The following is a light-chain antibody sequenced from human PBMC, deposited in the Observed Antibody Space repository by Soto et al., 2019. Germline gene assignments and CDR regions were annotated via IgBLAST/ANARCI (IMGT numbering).Light chain of an antibody. Sequence: QSALTQPRSVSGSTGQSVTISCTGTSSDVGGYHYVSWYQQHPGKAPKLMIYDVNKRPSGVPDRFSGSKSGNTAPLPISGLQAEDEADYYCCAYAGSYTWVFGGGTKPTVL. J-gene: IGLJ3*02. CDR1: SSDVGGYHY. CDR3: CAYAGSYTWV. CDR2: DVN. V-gene: IGLV2-11*01.